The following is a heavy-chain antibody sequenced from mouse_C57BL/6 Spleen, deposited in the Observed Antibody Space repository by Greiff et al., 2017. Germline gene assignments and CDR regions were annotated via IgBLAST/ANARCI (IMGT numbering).Heavy chain of an antibody. CDR2: ISSGSSTI. CDR3: ARWRSPYFDY. J-gene: IGHJ2*01. Sequence: VQLQQSGGGLVKPGASLKLSCAASGFTFSDYGMHWVRQAPEKGLEWVAYISSGSSTIYYADTVKGRFTISRDNAKNTLFLQMTSLRSEDTAMYYCARWRSPYFDYWGQGTTLTVSS. CDR1: GFTFSDYG. V-gene: IGHV5-17*01.